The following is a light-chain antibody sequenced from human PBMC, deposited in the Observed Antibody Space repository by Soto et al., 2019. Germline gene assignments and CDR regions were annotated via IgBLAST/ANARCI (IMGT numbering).Light chain of an antibody. CDR3: QQYSDSPLT. V-gene: IGKV3-20*01. CDR2: GAS. J-gene: IGKJ4*01. CDR1: QTVRTNY. Sequence: EIVLTQSPGTLSLSPGERATXXCRASQTVRTNYLAWFQHKPGQAPRLLIYGASSRATGIPDRFSGSGSGTDFTLTINRLEPEDFAVYFCQQYSDSPLTFGGGTKVEIK.